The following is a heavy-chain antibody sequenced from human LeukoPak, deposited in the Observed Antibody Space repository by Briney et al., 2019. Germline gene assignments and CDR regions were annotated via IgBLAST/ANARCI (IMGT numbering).Heavy chain of an antibody. CDR2: IYTSGST. V-gene: IGHV4-61*02. CDR1: DGSIGSRSSY. CDR3: ARGDSGYYSDAFDL. D-gene: IGHD3-22*01. Sequence: SETLSLTCTVSDGSIGSRSSYWSWIRQPADKGLEWIGRIYTSGSTNYNPSLKSRVTISLDTSKNHFSLKLNSVTAADTAVYYCARGDSGYYSDAFDLWGRGTMVTVSS. J-gene: IGHJ3*01.